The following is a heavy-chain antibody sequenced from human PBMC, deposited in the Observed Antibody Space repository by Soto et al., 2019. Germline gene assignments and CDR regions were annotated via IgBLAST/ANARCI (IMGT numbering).Heavy chain of an antibody. CDR3: ARKGWPDVFDI. CDR2: IYYSGST. V-gene: IGHV4-30-4*01. J-gene: IGHJ3*02. Sequence: QVQLQESGPGLVKPSQTLSLTCTVSGGSISSGDYYWSWIRQPPGKGLEWIGYIYYSGSTYYKSSLKGRVIISIDTSKNQFSLNLSSVTAADTAVYYCARKGWPDVFDIWGQGAMVTVSS. CDR1: GGSISSGDYY.